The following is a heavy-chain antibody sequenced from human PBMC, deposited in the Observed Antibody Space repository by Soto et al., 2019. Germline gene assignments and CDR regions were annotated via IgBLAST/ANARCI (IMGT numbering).Heavy chain of an antibody. CDR1: GDVFRSYG. J-gene: IGHJ4*02. CDR3: ARGGGPYVWFNEF. CDR2: IIPISGTT. D-gene: IGHD3-16*01. V-gene: IGHV1-69*01. Sequence: QVQLVQSGAEVKKPGSSVKVSCKASGDVFRSYGINWVRQAPGQGLEWMGGIIPISGTTNYAEKFQDRVTITADESTNTAYMELTSLTSGDTAMYYCARGGGPYVWFNEFWGQGTLVTVSS.